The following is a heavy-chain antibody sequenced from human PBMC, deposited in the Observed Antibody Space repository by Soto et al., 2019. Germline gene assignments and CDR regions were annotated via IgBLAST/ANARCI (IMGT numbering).Heavy chain of an antibody. Sequence: SETLSLICAVSGGSISSGGYSWSWIRQPPGKGLEWIGYIYHSGSTYYNPSLKSRVTLSVDRSKNQFPLKLSSVTAADTAVYYCAAGGGLPRYYWGQGTLVTVSP. V-gene: IGHV4-30-2*01. J-gene: IGHJ4*02. CDR2: IYHSGST. D-gene: IGHD5-12*01. CDR3: AAGGGLPRYY. CDR1: GGSISSGGYS.